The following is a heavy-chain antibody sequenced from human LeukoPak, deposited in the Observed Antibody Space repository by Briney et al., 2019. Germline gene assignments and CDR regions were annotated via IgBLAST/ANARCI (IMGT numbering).Heavy chain of an antibody. CDR1: GYTFTSYD. CDR2: INPNSGGT. D-gene: IGHD6-13*01. J-gene: IGHJ3*02. Sequence: ASVKVSCKASGYTFTSYDINWVRQATGQGLEWMGRINPNSGGTNYAQKFQGRVTMTRDTSISTAYMELSRLRSDDTAVYYCARVGGYSSSFDAFDIWGQGTMVTVSS. CDR3: ARVGGYSSSFDAFDI. V-gene: IGHV1-2*06.